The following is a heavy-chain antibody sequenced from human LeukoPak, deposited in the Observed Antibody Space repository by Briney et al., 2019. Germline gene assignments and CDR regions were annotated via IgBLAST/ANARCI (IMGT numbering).Heavy chain of an antibody. CDR3: TTDWSYYDSSGEGNFDY. Sequence: PGGSLRLSCAASGFIFSNAWMSWVRQAPGKGLEWVGRIKSKTDGGTTDYAAPVKGRFTISRDDSKNTLYLQMNSLKTEDTAVYYCTTDWSYYDSSGEGNFDYWGQGTLVTVSS. D-gene: IGHD3-22*01. CDR1: GFIFSNAW. V-gene: IGHV3-15*01. CDR2: IKSKTDGGTT. J-gene: IGHJ4*02.